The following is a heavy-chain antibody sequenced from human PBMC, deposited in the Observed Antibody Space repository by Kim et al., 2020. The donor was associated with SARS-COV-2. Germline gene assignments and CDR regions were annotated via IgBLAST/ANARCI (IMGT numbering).Heavy chain of an antibody. CDR1: GFTFSSYG. CDR3: AKPHYDILTGPFDY. J-gene: IGHJ4*02. D-gene: IGHD3-9*01. V-gene: IGHV3-30*18. Sequence: GGSLRLSCAASGFTFSSYGMHWVRQAPGKGLEWVAVISYDGSNKYYADSVKGRFTISRDNSKNTLYLQMNSLRAEDTAVYYCAKPHYDILTGPFDYWGQGTLVTVSS. CDR2: ISYDGSNK.